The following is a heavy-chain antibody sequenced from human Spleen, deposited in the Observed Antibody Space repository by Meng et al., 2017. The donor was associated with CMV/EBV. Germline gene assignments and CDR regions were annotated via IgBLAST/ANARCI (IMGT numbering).Heavy chain of an antibody. D-gene: IGHD2-15*01. CDR1: GGTFTAYY. V-gene: IGHV1-2*02. J-gene: IGHJ1*01. CDR2: INPNSGGT. CDR3: TRGPAVGYCTGGSCYAGRY. Sequence: ASVKVSCKASGGTFTAYYMHWVRQAPGQGLEWVGWINPNSGGTNYAQKFQGRVTMTGDTSVSTAYLELSSLTSDDMAIYYCTRGPAVGYCTGGSCYAGRYWGQGTLVTVSS.